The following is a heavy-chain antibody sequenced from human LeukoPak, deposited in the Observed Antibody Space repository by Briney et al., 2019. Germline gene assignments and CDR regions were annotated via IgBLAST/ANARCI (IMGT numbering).Heavy chain of an antibody. D-gene: IGHD5-12*01. CDR2: ISTSGST. J-gene: IGHJ4*02. V-gene: IGHV4-61*02. CDR3: ARGSARMVANPLFDY. Sequence: SETLSLTCTVSGASISSGAYYWNWIRQTAGKGLEWIGRISTSGSTNYNPSLKSRVTMSVDTSKNQFSLNLSSVTAADTAVYYCARGSARMVANPLFDYWGRGTLVTVSS. CDR1: GASISSGAYY.